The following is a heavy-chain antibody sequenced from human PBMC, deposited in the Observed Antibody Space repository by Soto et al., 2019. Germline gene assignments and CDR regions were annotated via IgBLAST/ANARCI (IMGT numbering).Heavy chain of an antibody. V-gene: IGHV4-59*02. CDR2: IYYIGAY. CDR3: ARTPETRDWLDP. J-gene: IGHJ5*02. CDR1: GASVSSYY. Sequence: SETLSLTCSVSGASVSSYYWSWVRQPPGKGLEWIGYIYYIGAYNYNPSLKRRVTISVDTSKNQFSLKLTSVTAADTAVYYCARTPETRDWLDPWGQGTLVTVSS. D-gene: IGHD1-7*01.